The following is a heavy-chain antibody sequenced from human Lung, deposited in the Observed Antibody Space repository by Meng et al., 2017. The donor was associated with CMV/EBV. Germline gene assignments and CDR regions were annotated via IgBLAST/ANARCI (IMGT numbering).Heavy chain of an antibody. V-gene: IGHV4-39*01. CDR1: GGSISSSRHY. D-gene: IGHD2-15*01. CDR3: ARVGDIVVVVDGTAQSFEFFAY. J-gene: IGHJ4*01. CDR2: IHYSGST. Sequence: SESLSLXXSVSGGSISSSRHYWVWIRQPPGRSLEWIGTIHYSGSTYYNPSLKSRVITSIDTSKNQFSLTLKSVAAADTAVYYCARVGDIVVVVDGTAQSFEFFAYWGKGKXVTVAS.